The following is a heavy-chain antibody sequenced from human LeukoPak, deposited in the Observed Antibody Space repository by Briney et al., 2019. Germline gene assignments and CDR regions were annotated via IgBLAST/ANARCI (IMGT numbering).Heavy chain of an antibody. V-gene: IGHV1-18*01. CDR3: AVAGLRGVLSTGSYYYMDV. CDR2: INTYNGNT. Sequence: ASVKVSCKASGYTFTSYGISWVRQAPGQGLEWMGWINTYNGNTNYAQKLQGRVTMTTDTSTSTAYMELRSLRSDDTAVYYCAVAGLRGVLSTGSYYYMDVWGKGTTVTVSS. D-gene: IGHD3-16*02. CDR1: GYTFTSYG. J-gene: IGHJ6*03.